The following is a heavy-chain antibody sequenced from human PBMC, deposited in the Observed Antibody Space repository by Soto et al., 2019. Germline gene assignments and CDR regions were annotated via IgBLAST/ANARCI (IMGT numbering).Heavy chain of an antibody. V-gene: IGHV1-18*01. D-gene: IGHD3-10*01. Sequence: QVQLVQSGAEVKKPGASVKVSCKASGYTFTSYGISWVRQAPGQGLEWMGWISAYNGNTNYAQKLQGRVTMTTDTSTSKAYREVRSLRSDDTAVYYCARGLRGGVRGVSYFDYWGQGTLVTVSS. CDR2: ISAYNGNT. CDR1: GYTFTSYG. J-gene: IGHJ4*02. CDR3: ARGLRGGVRGVSYFDY.